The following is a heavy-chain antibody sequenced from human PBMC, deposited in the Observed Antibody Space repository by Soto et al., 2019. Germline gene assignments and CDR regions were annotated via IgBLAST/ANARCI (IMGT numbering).Heavy chain of an antibody. CDR3: ARDPSSGGFCPGPCFDY. D-gene: IGHD2-15*01. CDR2: IYYSGST. CDR1: GGSVSSGSYY. J-gene: IGHJ4*02. Sequence: LSLTCTVSGGSVSSGSYYWSWIRQPPGKGLEWIGYIYYSGSTNYNPSLKSRVTISVDTSKNQFSMKLSSVTAADTAVYYCARDPSSGGFCPGPCFDYWGQGSLVTVSS. V-gene: IGHV4-61*01.